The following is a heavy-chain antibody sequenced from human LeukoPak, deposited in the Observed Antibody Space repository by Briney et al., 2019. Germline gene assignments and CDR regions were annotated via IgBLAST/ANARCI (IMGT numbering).Heavy chain of an antibody. D-gene: IGHD1-20*01. CDR2: INHRGST. J-gene: IGHJ4*02. V-gene: IGHV4-34*01. CDR3: ARGLDNWNVYIFDN. CDR1: GGSISSSGYS. Sequence: PSQTLSPTCALYGGSISSSGYSCGRIRQTPGKGLEWLGEINHRGSTNYNPSLKSRVTISVDTSKNQFSLKLSSVTAADTAVYYCARGLDNWNVYIFDNWGLGTLVTVSS.